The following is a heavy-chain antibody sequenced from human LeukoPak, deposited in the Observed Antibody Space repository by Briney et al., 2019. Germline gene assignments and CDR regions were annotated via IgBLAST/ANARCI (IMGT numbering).Heavy chain of an antibody. CDR2: IDYSGST. CDR1: GGSIRSSLYY. Sequence: SETLSLTCTVSGGSIRSSLYYWAWICQTPGKGLEWIGSIDYSGSTNYNPSLKSRATIFVDTSKNQFSLKLSSLTAADTAVYYCARLLWFGESPLFDYWGQGTLVTVSS. D-gene: IGHD3-10*01. V-gene: IGHV4-39*01. CDR3: ARLLWFGESPLFDY. J-gene: IGHJ4*02.